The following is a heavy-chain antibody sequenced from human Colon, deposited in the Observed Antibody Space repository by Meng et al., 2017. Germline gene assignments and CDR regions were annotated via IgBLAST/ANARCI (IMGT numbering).Heavy chain of an antibody. D-gene: IGHD7-27*01. CDR3: ARWGPSKTIDY. Sequence: GGSLRLSCEASGFTFSSNSMHWVRQAPGKGLVWVAVIWYDGSNKYYTDSVKGRFTTSRDNSKNTVYLQMNSLRDEDTAVYYCARWGPSKTIDYWGQGTLVTVSS. CDR2: IWYDGSNK. CDR1: GFTFSSNS. J-gene: IGHJ4*01. V-gene: IGHV3-33*01.